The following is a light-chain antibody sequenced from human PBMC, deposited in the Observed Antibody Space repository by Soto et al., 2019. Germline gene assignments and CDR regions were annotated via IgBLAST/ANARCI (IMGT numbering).Light chain of an antibody. J-gene: IGKJ5*01. CDR1: QSMFTY. CDR2: GAS. Sequence: DIQLTQSTSSLSASVGDRVTISCRASQSMFTYLNWYQQKPGKAPKLLIYGASTLQSGVPSRFSGSGSGTDYTLTISSLQPEDFATYYCQQSYRTPTFGQGTRLEIK. CDR3: QQSYRTPT. V-gene: IGKV1-39*01.